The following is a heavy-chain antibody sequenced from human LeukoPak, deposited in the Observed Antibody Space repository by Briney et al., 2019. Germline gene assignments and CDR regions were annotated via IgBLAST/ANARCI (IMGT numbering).Heavy chain of an antibody. CDR1: GFTVSSNY. Sequence: GGSLRLSCAASGFTVSSNYMSWVRQAPGKGLEWVSVIYSGGSTYYADSVKGRFTISRDNAKNSLYLHMDSLRAEDTAVYYCAKGGYCSASLCYRLNAFDMWGRGTLVTVSS. D-gene: IGHD2-15*01. V-gene: IGHV3-53*01. CDR2: IYSGGST. CDR3: AKGGYCSASLCYRLNAFDM. J-gene: IGHJ3*02.